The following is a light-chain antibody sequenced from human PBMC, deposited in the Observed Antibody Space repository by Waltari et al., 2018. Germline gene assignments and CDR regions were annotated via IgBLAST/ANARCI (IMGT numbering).Light chain of an antibody. CDR3: HQYKMWPQT. CDR2: GTA. CDR1: ESVSGN. J-gene: IGKJ1*01. Sequence: EIVMTQSPATLSVSPGDRATLSCRASESVSGNLAWYQQKPGQAPRLLIYGTATRATGIPARFSGSGSGTEFTLTISSLQSEDFAVYHCHQYKMWPQTFGQGTKVEIK. V-gene: IGKV3-15*01.